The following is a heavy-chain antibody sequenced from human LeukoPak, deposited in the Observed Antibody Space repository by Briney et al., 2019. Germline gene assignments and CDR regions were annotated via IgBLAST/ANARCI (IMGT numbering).Heavy chain of an antibody. D-gene: IGHD6-13*01. CDR1: GFTFSSYT. V-gene: IGHV3-23*01. CDR3: AKVRWQQLVDFDY. J-gene: IGHJ4*02. CDR2: ISGSGDST. Sequence: PGGSLRLSCAASGFTFSSYTMSWVRRAPGKGLEWVSAISGSGDSTYYADSVKGRFPISRDNSKNTLYLQMNSLRAEDTAVYYCAKVRWQQLVDFDYWGQGTLVTVSS.